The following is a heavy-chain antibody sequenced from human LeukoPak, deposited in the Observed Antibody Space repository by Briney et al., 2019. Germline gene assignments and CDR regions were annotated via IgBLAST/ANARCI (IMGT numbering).Heavy chain of an antibody. V-gene: IGHV3-74*01. J-gene: IGHJ6*02. Sequence: GGSLRLSCAASGFTFSSYWMHWVRQAPGKGLVWVSRINSDGSSTDYADSVKGRFTISRDNTKNMLYLQMNSLRAGDTALYHCARNNGMDVWGQGTTVIVSS. CDR2: INSDGSST. CDR3: ARNNGMDV. CDR1: GFTFSSYW.